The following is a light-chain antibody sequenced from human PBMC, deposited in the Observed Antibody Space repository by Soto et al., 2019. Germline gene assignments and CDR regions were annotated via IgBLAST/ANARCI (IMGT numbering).Light chain of an antibody. CDR2: AAS. Sequence: DIQMTQSPSSLSAPVRDRVTITCRASQSISSYLNWYQQKPGKAPKLLIYAASSLQSGVPSRFSGRGSGKDFTLTISSLQPEDFATYYCQQRYSTPITFGGGTKVEIK. J-gene: IGKJ4*01. CDR3: QQRYSTPIT. CDR1: QSISSY. V-gene: IGKV1-39*01.